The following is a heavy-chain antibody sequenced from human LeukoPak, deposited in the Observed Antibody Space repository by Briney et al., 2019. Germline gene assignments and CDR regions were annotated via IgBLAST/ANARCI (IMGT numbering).Heavy chain of an antibody. J-gene: IGHJ4*02. D-gene: IGHD2-15*01. CDR3: AKAPVAATMDF. V-gene: IGHV3-23*01. CDR1: GFTFTSYA. CDR2: DSGRGGST. Sequence: GGSLRLSCAASGFTFTSYAMSWVRPAPGEGLECGSSDSGRGGSTYYADSVKGRFTISRDNSKNALYLQMNSLRAEDTAVYYCAKAPVAATMDFWGQGTLVSVSS.